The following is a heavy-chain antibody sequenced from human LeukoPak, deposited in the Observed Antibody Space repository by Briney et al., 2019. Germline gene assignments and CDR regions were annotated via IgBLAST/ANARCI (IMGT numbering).Heavy chain of an antibody. D-gene: IGHD1-26*01. J-gene: IGHJ4*02. Sequence: PGGSLRLSCAASGFTFSNYGIDWVRQAPGKGLEWVAFIRYDGSNKYYVDSVKGRFTISRDNSKNTLYLQMNSLRPEDTAVYYCAKGKDMYSGSYYDYWGQGTLVTVSS. CDR2: IRYDGSNK. CDR1: GFTFSNYG. V-gene: IGHV3-30*02. CDR3: AKGKDMYSGSYYDY.